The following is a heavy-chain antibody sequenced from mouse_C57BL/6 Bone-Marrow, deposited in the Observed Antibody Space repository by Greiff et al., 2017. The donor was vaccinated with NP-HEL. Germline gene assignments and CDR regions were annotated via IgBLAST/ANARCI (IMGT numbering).Heavy chain of an antibody. CDR1: GFTFSDYY. CDR3: ARPRTGAWFAY. Sequence: EVMLVESGGGLVQPGGSLKLSCAASGFTFSDYYMYWVRQTPEKRLEWVAYISNGGGSTYYPDTVKGRFTISRDNAKNTLYLQMSRLKSEDTAMYYCARPRTGAWFAYWGQGTLVTVSA. CDR2: ISNGGGST. V-gene: IGHV5-12*01. J-gene: IGHJ3*01. D-gene: IGHD4-1*01.